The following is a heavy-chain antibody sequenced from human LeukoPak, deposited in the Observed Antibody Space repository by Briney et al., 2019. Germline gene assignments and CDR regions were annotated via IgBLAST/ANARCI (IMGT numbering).Heavy chain of an antibody. V-gene: IGHV4-59*08. CDR1: GGSISSYC. D-gene: IGHD3-10*01. CDR2: IYYSGST. CDR3: AGHLPGPYGSGSYSSGFDY. J-gene: IGHJ4*02. Sequence: PSETLSLTCTVSGGSISSYCWSWIRQPPGKGLEWIGYIYYSGSTNYNPSLKSRVTISVDTSKNQFSLKLSSVTAADTAVYYCAGHLPGPYGSGSYSSGFDYWGQGTLVTVSS.